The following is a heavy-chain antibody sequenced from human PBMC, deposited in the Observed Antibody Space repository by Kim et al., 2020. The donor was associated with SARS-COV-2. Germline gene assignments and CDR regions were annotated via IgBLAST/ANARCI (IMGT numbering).Heavy chain of an antibody. V-gene: IGHV4-59*13. J-gene: IGHJ5*02. CDR1: GGSISSYY. D-gene: IGHD6-13*01. CDR2: IYYSGST. Sequence: SETLSLTCTVSGGSISSYYWSWIRQPPGKGLEWIGYIYYSGSTNYNPSLKSRVTISVDTSKNQFSLKLSSVTAADTAVYYCARALSSWALPRFDPWGQGTLVTVSS. CDR3: ARALSSWALPRFDP.